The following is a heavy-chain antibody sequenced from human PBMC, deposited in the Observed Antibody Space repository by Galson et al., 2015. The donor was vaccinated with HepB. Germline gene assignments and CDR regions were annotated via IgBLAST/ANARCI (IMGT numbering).Heavy chain of an antibody. CDR2: IWYDGSNK. CDR1: GFIFSNYG. V-gene: IGHV3-33*01. Sequence: SLRLSCAASGFIFSNYGMHWVRQAPGKGLEWVADIWYDGSNKYYADSVKGRFTISRDNSKNTLVLQMNSLRAEDTAVYYCARDPMSDSDTSGDYWGQGTLLAVSS. J-gene: IGHJ4*02. D-gene: IGHD3-22*01. CDR3: ARDPMSDSDTSGDY.